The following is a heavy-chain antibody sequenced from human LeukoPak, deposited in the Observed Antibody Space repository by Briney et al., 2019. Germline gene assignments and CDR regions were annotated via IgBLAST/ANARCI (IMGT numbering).Heavy chain of an antibody. J-gene: IGHJ4*02. CDR1: GFTFSSYA. Sequence: GGSLRLSCAASGFTFSSYAMSWVRQAPGKGLEWVSVISGSGGSTYYADSVKGRFTISRDNSKNTLYLQMNSLTVEDTAVYYCAKGTTGMAPRGYFDDWGQGTLVTVSS. CDR3: AKGTTGMAPRGYFDD. D-gene: IGHD5-18*01. V-gene: IGHV3-23*01. CDR2: ISGSGGST.